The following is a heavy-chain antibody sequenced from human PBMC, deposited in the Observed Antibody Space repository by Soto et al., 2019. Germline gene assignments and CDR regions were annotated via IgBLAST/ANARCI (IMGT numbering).Heavy chain of an antibody. J-gene: IGHJ4*01. D-gene: IGHD4-17*01. CDR3: ARAQNNTVTNGRQIYYFDY. Sequence: SETLSLTCAVYGGSFSGYYWSWIRQPPGKGLEWIGEINHSGSTNYNPSLKSRVTISVDTSKNQFSLKLSSVTAADTAVYYCARAQNNTVTNGRQIYYFDYWGLGTLVTVSS. V-gene: IGHV4-34*01. CDR1: GGSFSGYY. CDR2: INHSGST.